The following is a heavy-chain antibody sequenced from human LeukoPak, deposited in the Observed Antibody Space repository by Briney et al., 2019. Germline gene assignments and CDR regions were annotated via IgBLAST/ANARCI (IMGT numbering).Heavy chain of an antibody. CDR3: ARAPNVVGAFDI. J-gene: IGHJ3*02. Sequence: GESLKISCKGSGYSFTSYWIGWVREMPGKGLEWVGIMYPGDSDTRYSPSFQGQVTISADKSISTAYLQWSSLKASDTAMYYCARAPNVVGAFDIWGQGTMVTVSS. V-gene: IGHV5-51*01. CDR2: MYPGDSDT. CDR1: GYSFTSYW. D-gene: IGHD2-15*01.